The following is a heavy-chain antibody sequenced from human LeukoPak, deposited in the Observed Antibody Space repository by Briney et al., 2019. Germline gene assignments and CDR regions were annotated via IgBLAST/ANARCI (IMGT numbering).Heavy chain of an antibody. CDR2: INHSGST. CDR1: GGSFSGYY. V-gene: IGHV4-34*01. Sequence: PSETLSLTCAVYGGSFSGYYWSWIRQPPGKGLEWIGEINHSGSTNYNPSLKSRVTISVDTSKNQFSLKLSSVTAADTAVYYCAGGISVGATYFDYWGQGTLVTVSS. J-gene: IGHJ4*02. D-gene: IGHD1-26*01. CDR3: AGGISVGATYFDY.